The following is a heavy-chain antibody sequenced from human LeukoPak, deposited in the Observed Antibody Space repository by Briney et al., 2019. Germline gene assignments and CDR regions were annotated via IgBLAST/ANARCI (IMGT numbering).Heavy chain of an antibody. CDR2: ISAYNGNT. V-gene: IGHV1-18*01. Sequence: ASVKASCKASGYTFTSYGISWVRQAPGQGLEWMGWISAYNGNTNYAQKLQGRVTMTTDTSTSTAYMELRSLRSDDTAVYYCARVYWTYGGNSAAMDYWGQGTLVTVSS. D-gene: IGHD4-23*01. J-gene: IGHJ4*02. CDR3: ARVYWTYGGNSAAMDY. CDR1: GYTFTSYG.